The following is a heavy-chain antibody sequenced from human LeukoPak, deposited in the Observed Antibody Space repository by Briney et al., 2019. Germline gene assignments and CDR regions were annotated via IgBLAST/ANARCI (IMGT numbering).Heavy chain of an antibody. CDR1: GYIFTGYY. CDR2: INPNSGGT. V-gene: IGHV1-2*02. D-gene: IGHD3-10*01. Sequence: ASVKVSCKASGYIFTGYYMHWVRQAPGQGLEWMGWINPNSGGTNYAQKFQGRVTMTRDTSISTAYMELSSLTSDDTAVYYCATIRTYGSGTYYNLGHFDYWGQGTLVTVSS. J-gene: IGHJ4*02. CDR3: ATIRTYGSGTYYNLGHFDY.